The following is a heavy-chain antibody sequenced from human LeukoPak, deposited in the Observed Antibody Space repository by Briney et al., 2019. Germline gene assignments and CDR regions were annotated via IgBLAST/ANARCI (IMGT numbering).Heavy chain of an antibody. CDR3: AKDSWAYSSGWPHYFDY. J-gene: IGHJ4*02. CDR1: GFTFDDYA. CDR2: ISWNSGSI. D-gene: IGHD6-19*01. Sequence: PGGSLRLSCAASGFTFDDYATHWVRQAPGKGLEWVSGISWNSGSIGYADSVKGRFTISRDNTKNSLYLQMNSLRAEDTALYYCAKDSWAYSSGWPHYFDYWGQGTLVTVSS. V-gene: IGHV3-9*01.